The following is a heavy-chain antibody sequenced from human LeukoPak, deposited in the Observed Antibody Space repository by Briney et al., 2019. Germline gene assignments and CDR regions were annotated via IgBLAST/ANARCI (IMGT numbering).Heavy chain of an antibody. D-gene: IGHD6-13*01. CDR2: VKQDGSEK. V-gene: IGHV3-7*01. Sequence: GGSLRLSCAASGFTFSSYWMSWVRQAPGKGLEWVANVKQDGSEKYYVDSVKGRFTISRDNAKNSLYLQMNSLRAEDTAVYYCARKAVAAAWWAPYYFDYWGQGTLVTVSS. CDR1: GFTFSSYW. J-gene: IGHJ4*02. CDR3: ARKAVAAAWWAPYYFDY.